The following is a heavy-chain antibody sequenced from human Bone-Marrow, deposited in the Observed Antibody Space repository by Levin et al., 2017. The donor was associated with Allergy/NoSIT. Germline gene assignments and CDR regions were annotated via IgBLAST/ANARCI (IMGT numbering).Heavy chain of an antibody. J-gene: IGHJ4*02. Sequence: GESLKISCAASGFTFSSHGMHWVRQAPGKGLEWVAVISHEGSNKYYADSVKGRFTISRDNSKNTLYLQMNSLRPEDTAVYDGANGYSYGLAIHADYWGQGNLVTVSS. D-gene: IGHD5-18*01. CDR1: GFTFSSHG. CDR3: ANGYSYGLAIHADY. V-gene: IGHV3-30*18. CDR2: ISHEGSNK.